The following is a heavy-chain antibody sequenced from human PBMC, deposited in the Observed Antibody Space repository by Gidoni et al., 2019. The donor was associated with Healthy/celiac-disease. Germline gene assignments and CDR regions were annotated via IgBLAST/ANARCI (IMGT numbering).Heavy chain of an antibody. Sequence: QVQLVESGGGVVQPGRSLRLSCAASGFTFSSYGRHWVRQAPGQGLGWVAVISYDGSNNYYADSVKGRFTISRDNSQNTLYLHMNSLRAEDTAVYYCATYYYDSSGYYYYYGMVVWGQGTTVTVSS. D-gene: IGHD3-22*01. CDR2: ISYDGSNN. J-gene: IGHJ6*02. V-gene: IGHV3-30*03. CDR1: GFTFSSYG. CDR3: ATYYYDSSGYYYYYGMVV.